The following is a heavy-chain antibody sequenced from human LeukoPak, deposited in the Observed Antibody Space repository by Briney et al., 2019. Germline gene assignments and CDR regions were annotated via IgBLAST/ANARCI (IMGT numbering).Heavy chain of an antibody. D-gene: IGHD3-3*01. J-gene: IGHJ3*02. CDR2: IIPIFGTA. Sequence: SVKVSCKASGGTFSSYTISWVRQAPGQGLEWMGGIIPIFGTANYAQKFQGRVTITTDESTSTAYMELSSLRSEDTAVYYCAREQRSGYFTPSAFDIWGQGTMVTVSS. CDR3: AREQRSGYFTPSAFDI. V-gene: IGHV1-69*05. CDR1: GGTFSSYT.